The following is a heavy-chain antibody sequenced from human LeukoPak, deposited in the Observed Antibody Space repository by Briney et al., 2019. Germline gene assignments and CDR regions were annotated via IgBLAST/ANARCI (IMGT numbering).Heavy chain of an antibody. J-gene: IGHJ4*02. CDR3: RDPFDY. Sequence: GGSLRLSCAASGFTFSSYWMSWVRQAPGKGLEWVANIKDDGSEKNYVDSVKGRFTVSRDNAKNSLYLQMNSLRVEDTAVYYCRDPFDYWGQGTLVTVSS. CDR1: GFTFSSYW. V-gene: IGHV3-7*01. D-gene: IGHD2/OR15-2a*01. CDR2: IKDDGSEK.